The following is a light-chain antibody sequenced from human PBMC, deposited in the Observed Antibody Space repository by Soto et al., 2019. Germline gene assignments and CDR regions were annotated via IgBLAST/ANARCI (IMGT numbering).Light chain of an antibody. CDR3: QQNSNDPLT. CDR1: QSISTY. J-gene: IGKJ3*01. Sequence: DIQMTQSPSTLSASVGDRVTITFRASQSISTYLSWYRHKPGEAPKLLIYKASTLERGVPSRFSGSGSGTDFTLTISSLQPEDFATYYCQQNSNDPLTFGPGTKVDI. V-gene: IGKV1-5*03. CDR2: KAS.